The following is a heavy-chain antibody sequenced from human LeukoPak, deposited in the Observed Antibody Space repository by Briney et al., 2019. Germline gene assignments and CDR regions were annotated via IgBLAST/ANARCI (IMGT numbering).Heavy chain of an antibody. Sequence: GGSLRLSCAASGFTFSSYAMSWVRQAPGKGLEWVSAISGSGGSTYYADSVKGRFTISRDDSKNTLYLQMNSLRAEDTAVYYCAKVLMSGNFFDYWGQGTLVTVSS. CDR1: GFTFSSYA. CDR2: ISGSGGST. CDR3: AKVLMSGNFFDY. J-gene: IGHJ4*02. D-gene: IGHD3-3*01. V-gene: IGHV3-23*01.